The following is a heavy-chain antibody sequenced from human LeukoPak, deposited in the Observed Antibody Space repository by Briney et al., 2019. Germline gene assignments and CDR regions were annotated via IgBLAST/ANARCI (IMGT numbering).Heavy chain of an antibody. CDR2: ITNTGGRT. CDR1: GFSFSSYA. D-gene: IGHD6-19*01. J-gene: IGHJ3*02. Sequence: SGGSLRLSCAASGFSFSSYAMSWVRQAPGKGPEWVSGITNTGGRTYYADFVKGRFTISRDNSKNTLYLQLNSLRAEDTAVYSCAKSSGWYRGAFDIWGQGTMVTVSS. CDR3: AKSSGWYRGAFDI. V-gene: IGHV3-23*01.